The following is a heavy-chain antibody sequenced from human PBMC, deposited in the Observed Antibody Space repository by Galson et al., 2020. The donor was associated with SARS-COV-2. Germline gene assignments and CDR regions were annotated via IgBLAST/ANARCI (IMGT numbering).Heavy chain of an antibody. CDR1: GFSLSTSGMC. J-gene: IGHJ4*02. CDR2: IDWDDDK. Sequence: SGPTLVKPTQTLTLTCTFSGFSLSTSGMCVSWIRQPPGKALEWLARIDWDDDKYYSTSLETRLTISKDTSKNQVVLTMTNMDPVDTATYYCARMFAAAAEDYWGQGTLVTVSS. V-gene: IGHV2-70*11. D-gene: IGHD6-13*01. CDR3: ARMFAAAAEDY.